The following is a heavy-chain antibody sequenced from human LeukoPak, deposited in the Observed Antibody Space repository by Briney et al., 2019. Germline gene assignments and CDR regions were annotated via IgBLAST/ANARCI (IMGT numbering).Heavy chain of an antibody. CDR1: GYTFTAKY. D-gene: IGHD6-13*01. J-gene: IGHJ5*01. CDR2: INPNSGST. CDR3: AGGVGSSWFES. Sequence: ASVKVSCKTSGYTFTAKYVHWVRQAPGQGLEWMGWINPNSGSTESAQNFQGRLTMTRDTSISTAYVELSSLRSDDTAVYYCAGGVGSSWFESWGQGTLVTVSS. V-gene: IGHV1-2*02.